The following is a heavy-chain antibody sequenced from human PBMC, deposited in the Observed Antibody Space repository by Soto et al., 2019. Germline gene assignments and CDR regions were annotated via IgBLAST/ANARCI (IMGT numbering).Heavy chain of an antibody. D-gene: IGHD4-4*01. CDR3: ARGDDYSTCTDY. J-gene: IGHJ4*02. CDR1: GGTFSSYA. V-gene: IGHV1-69*01. Sequence: QVQLVQSGAEVKKPGSSVKVSCKASGGTFSSYAISWVRQAPGQGLEWMGGIIPLFGTSNYAQKFQGRVTIPADESTSPAYMELSSLRSEDTAVYYCARGDDYSTCTDYWGQGTLVTFSS. CDR2: IIPLFGTS.